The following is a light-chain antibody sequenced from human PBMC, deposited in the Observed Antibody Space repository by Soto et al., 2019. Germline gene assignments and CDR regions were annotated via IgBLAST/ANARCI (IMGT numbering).Light chain of an antibody. V-gene: IGKV3-20*01. CDR2: DAS. CDR1: QSVSSSY. Sequence: ETVLTQSPGTLSLSPGERATLSCRASQSVSSSYLAWYQQTPGQAPRLLIYDASSRATGIPDRFSGSGSGTDFTLTISRLEPEDFAVYYCQQYGSSRTFGQGTKVDIK. J-gene: IGKJ1*01. CDR3: QQYGSSRT.